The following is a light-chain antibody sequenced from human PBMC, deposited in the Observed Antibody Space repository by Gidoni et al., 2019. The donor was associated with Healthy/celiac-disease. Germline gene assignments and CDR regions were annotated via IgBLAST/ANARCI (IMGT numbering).Light chain of an antibody. CDR1: RLRSYY. Sequence: SSQLTQDPAVSVALRQTVRSTCQGARLRSYYASWYQQKPGQAPVLVIYGKNNRPSGIPDRFSGSSSGNTASLTITGAQAEGEADYYCNTRDSSGNPVVFGGGTKLTVL. CDR2: GKN. V-gene: IGLV3-19*01. J-gene: IGLJ2*01. CDR3: NTRDSSGNPVV.